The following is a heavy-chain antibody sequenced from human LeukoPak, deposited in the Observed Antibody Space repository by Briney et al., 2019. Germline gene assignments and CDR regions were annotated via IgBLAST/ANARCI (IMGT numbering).Heavy chain of an antibody. CDR3: ARGHDTIFGVVTPNWFDP. CDR2: INHSGST. Sequence: SETLSLTCAVYGGSFSGYYWSWIRQPPGKGLEWIGEINHSGSTNYNPFLKSRVTISVDTSKNQFSLKLSSVTAADTAVYYCARGHDTIFGVVTPNWFDPWGQGTLVTVSS. CDR1: GGSFSGYY. D-gene: IGHD3-3*01. J-gene: IGHJ5*02. V-gene: IGHV4-34*01.